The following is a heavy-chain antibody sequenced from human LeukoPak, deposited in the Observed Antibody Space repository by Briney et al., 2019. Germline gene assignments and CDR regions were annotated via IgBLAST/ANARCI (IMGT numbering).Heavy chain of an antibody. CDR1: GGSISSNSYY. J-gene: IGHJ5*02. Sequence: PSETLSLTCTVSGGSISSNSYYWGWIRQPPGKGLEWIGSIYYSGGTYYNPSLKSRVSISVDTSKNQFSLRLNSVTAADTAVYYCARRGVVRENWFDPWGQGTLVTVSS. D-gene: IGHD3-10*01. CDR3: ARRGVVRENWFDP. V-gene: IGHV4-39*01. CDR2: IYYSGGT.